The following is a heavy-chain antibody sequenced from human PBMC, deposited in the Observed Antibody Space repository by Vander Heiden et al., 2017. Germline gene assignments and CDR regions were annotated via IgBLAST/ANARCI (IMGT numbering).Heavy chain of an antibody. CDR3: AREKDSSYWFDP. J-gene: IGHJ5*02. CDR1: GYTFTTYY. V-gene: IGHV1-46*01. CDR2: IDPSGGTA. Sequence: QVQLVQSGAEVTKPGASVKVSCKASGYTFTTYYMHWVRQAPGQGLEWMGIIDPSGGTAYYAHNFQGRVTMTRDTSTSTVYMEVSSLRSEDTAVYYCAREKDSSYWFDPWGQGTLVTVSS. D-gene: IGHD6-19*01.